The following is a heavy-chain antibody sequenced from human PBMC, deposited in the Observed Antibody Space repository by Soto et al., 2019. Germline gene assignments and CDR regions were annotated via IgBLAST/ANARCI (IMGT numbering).Heavy chain of an antibody. CDR3: ARQEWYCSSTSCYGFDY. J-gene: IGHJ4*02. Sequence: GESLKISYKVSGYSFTRYWIGWVRQMPGKGLEWMGIIYPGDSDTRYSPSFQGQVTISADRSISTAYLQWSSLKASDTAMYYCARQEWYCSSTSCYGFDYWGQGTLVTVSS. CDR1: GYSFTRYW. V-gene: IGHV5-51*01. CDR2: IYPGDSDT. D-gene: IGHD2-2*01.